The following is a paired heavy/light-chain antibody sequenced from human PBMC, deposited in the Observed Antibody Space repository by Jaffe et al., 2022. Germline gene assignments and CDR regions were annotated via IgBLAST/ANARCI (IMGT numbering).Heavy chain of an antibody. CDR3: IHNLHPTAGDDAFDI. CDR2: IYWNDDK. J-gene: IGHJ3*02. Sequence: QITLKESGPTLVKPTQTLTLTCTFSGFSLSTSGVGVGWIRQPPGKAPEWLALIYWNDDKPYSPSLRSRLTITKDTSKNQVVLTMTNMDPVDTATYYCIHNLHPTAGDDAFDIWGQGTMVTVSS. CDR1: GFSLSTSGVG. D-gene: IGHD1-1*01. V-gene: IGHV2-5*01.
Light chain of an antibody. Sequence: QAVLTQPASLSASPGASASLTCTLRSGINVGTYRIYWYQQKPGSPPQYLLRYKSDSDKQQGSGVPSRFSGSKDASANAGILLISGLQSEDEADYYCVIWHSSAWVFGGGTKLTVL. CDR1: SGINVGTYR. V-gene: IGLV5-45*01. CDR2: YKSDSDK. J-gene: IGLJ3*02. CDR3: VIWHSSAWV.